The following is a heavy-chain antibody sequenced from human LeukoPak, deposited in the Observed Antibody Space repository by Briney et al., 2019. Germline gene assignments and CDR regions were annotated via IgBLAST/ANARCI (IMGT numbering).Heavy chain of an antibody. Sequence: KPSETLSLTCAVSGYSISSGYYWGWIRQPPGKGLEWIGSIYHSGSTYYNPYLKSRVTISVDTSKNQFSLKLSSVTAADTAVYYCARHRARSSGYDAFDIWGQGTMVTVSS. D-gene: IGHD3-22*01. CDR1: GYSISSGYY. CDR3: ARHRARSSGYDAFDI. V-gene: IGHV4-38-2*01. CDR2: IYHSGST. J-gene: IGHJ3*02.